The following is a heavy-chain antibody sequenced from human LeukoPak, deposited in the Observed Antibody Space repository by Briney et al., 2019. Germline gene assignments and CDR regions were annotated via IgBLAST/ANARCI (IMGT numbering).Heavy chain of an antibody. CDR2: IYYSGST. CDR3: ARRAGYTSSWYEY. CDR1: SGSVNSGSYY. Sequence: SETLSLTCTVCSGSVNSGSYYWNWIRQPPGEGLERHGYIYYSGSTNYNASLYSRVTISVDTAKKQLSLKLSSVTAADTAVYYCARRAGYTSSWYEYWGQGTLVTVSS. V-gene: IGHV4-61*01. J-gene: IGHJ4*02. D-gene: IGHD6-13*01.